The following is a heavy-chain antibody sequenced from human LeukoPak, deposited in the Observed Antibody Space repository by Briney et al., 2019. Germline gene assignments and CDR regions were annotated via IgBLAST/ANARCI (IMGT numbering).Heavy chain of an antibody. CDR2: ISGSGDST. CDR3: AKGDIVVVPAANWFDP. J-gene: IGHJ5*02. Sequence: GGSLRLSCAASGFTFSSYAMSWVRQAPGKGLEWVSAISGSGDSTYYADSVKGRFTISRDNSKDTLYLQMNSLRAEDTAVYYCAKGDIVVVPAANWFDPWGQGTLVTVSS. D-gene: IGHD2-2*01. V-gene: IGHV3-23*01. CDR1: GFTFSSYA.